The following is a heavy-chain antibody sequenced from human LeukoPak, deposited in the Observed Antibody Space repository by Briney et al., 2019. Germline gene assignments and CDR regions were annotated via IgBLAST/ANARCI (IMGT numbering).Heavy chain of an antibody. CDR1: GGSFTGYY. CDR3: ARAVLLNYFDY. D-gene: IGHD2-21*01. V-gene: IGHV4-34*01. Sequence: SETLSLTCAVYGGSFTGYYWSWVRQPPGKGLEWIGEINHSGSTNYNPSLKSRVTISVDTSKNQFSLHLNSVTAADTAVYYRARAVLLNYFDYWGQGTMVTVSS. J-gene: IGHJ4*02. CDR2: INHSGST.